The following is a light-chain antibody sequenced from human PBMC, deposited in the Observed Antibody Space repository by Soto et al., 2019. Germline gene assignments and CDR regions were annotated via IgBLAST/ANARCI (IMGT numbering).Light chain of an antibody. J-gene: IGKJ1*01. V-gene: IGKV1-5*01. CDR2: EAS. CDR1: QFISTW. Sequence: DIQMTQSPSTLSASVGDRVTITCRANQFISTWVAWFQQKPGKAPRLLIHEASVLESGVPSRFSGSGSGTEFTLSISSLQRDDFATYYCQFYNSYSWTFGQGTKVEI. CDR3: QFYNSYSWT.